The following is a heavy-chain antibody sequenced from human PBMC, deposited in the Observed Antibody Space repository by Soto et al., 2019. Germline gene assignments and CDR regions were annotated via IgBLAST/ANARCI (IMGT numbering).Heavy chain of an antibody. CDR3: ARDKGAYCGGDCYSTWFDP. J-gene: IGHJ5*02. D-gene: IGHD2-21*02. Sequence: ASVKVSFKASGYTFTSYGISWVRQAPGQGLEWMGWSSGYNGNTNYAQKLQGRVTMTTDTSTSTAYMELRSLRSDDTAVYYCARDKGAYCGGDCYSTWFDPWGQGTLVTVSS. V-gene: IGHV1-18*01. CDR2: SSGYNGNT. CDR1: GYTFTSYG.